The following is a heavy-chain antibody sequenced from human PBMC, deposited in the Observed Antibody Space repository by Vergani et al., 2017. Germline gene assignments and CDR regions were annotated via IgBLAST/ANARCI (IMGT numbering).Heavy chain of an antibody. Sequence: EVQLLESGGGLVKPGGSLSLSCAASRFTFSRSAMSWVRQGPGKGLEWVSAISGSGGSTYYADSVTGRFTISRDNSQNKLYLQMNSLRGEDTAVYYCAKWGLSRSWDSSGGEGDYYYGMDVWGQGTTVTVSS. V-gene: IGHV3-23*01. J-gene: IGHJ6*02. CDR1: RFTFSRSA. CDR2: ISGSGGST. CDR3: AKWGLSRSWDSSGGEGDYYYGMDV. D-gene: IGHD6-19*01.